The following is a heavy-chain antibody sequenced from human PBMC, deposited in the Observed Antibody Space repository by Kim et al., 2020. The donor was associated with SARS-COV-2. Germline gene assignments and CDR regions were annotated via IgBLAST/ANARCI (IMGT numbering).Heavy chain of an antibody. D-gene: IGHD3-22*01. V-gene: IGHV3-30*18. CDR1: GFTFSTYG. J-gene: IGHJ4*02. Sequence: GGSLRLSCAAPGFTFSTYGMHWVRQAPGKGLEWVAVISYDGSDKYYADSVKGRFTISRDNSKNTLYLQMHSLRGEDTAVYYCAKGGYYDTTGPLDYWGQGTLVIVST. CDR3: AKGGYYDTTGPLDY. CDR2: ISYDGSDK.